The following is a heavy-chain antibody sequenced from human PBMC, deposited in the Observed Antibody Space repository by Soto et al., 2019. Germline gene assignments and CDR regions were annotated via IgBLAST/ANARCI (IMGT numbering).Heavy chain of an antibody. CDR3: ARGGVSTRTFDY. D-gene: IGHD3-3*01. CDR1: GYNLAGYW. Sequence: GESLKISCKGSGYNLAGYWIAWVRQMPGKGLELMGIIYPSDSDTRYMPSFQGQVTISADKAISSAYLQWSSLRASDTAMYYCARGGVSTRTFDYWGQGTPVTVSS. V-gene: IGHV5-51*01. J-gene: IGHJ4*02. CDR2: IYPSDSDT.